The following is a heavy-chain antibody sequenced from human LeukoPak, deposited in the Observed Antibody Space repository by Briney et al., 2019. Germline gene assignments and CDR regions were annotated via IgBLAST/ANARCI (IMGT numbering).Heavy chain of an antibody. CDR3: ARGIDYGDYPYYFDY. CDR1: GGSISSYY. J-gene: IGHJ4*02. V-gene: IGHV4-59*01. D-gene: IGHD4-17*01. CDR2: IYYSGST. Sequence: SETLSLTCTVSGGSISSYYWSWIRQPPGKGLEWIGYIYYSGSTNYNPSLKSRVTISVDTSKNQFSLKLSSVTAADTAVYYCARGIDYGDYPYYFDYWGQGTLVTVSS.